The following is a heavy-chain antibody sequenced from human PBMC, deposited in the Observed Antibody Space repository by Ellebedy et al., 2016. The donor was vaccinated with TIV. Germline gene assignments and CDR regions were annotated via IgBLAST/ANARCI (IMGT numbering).Heavy chain of an antibody. CDR1: GYIFTSYW. V-gene: IGHV5-51*01. CDR2: IYPGGSDT. CDR3: ARLGCSGGGCYHFDC. D-gene: IGHD2-15*01. J-gene: IGHJ4*02. Sequence: GESLKISCKGSGYIFTSYWIGWVRQMSGKGLDGVGNIYPGGSDTRYSPSFRGQVTMSADKSISTAYLQWSSLKASDTAMYYCARLGCSGGGCYHFDCWGQGALVTVSS.